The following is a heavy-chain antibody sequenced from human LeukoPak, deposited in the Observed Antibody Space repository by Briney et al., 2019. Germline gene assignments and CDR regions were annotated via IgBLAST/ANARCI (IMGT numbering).Heavy chain of an antibody. CDR1: GGSISVSSYY. Sequence: SETLSLACTVSGGSISVSSYYWGWLRQPPGKGLEWIGNIFYNGKTYYNPSLKSRVTISVDTSKNQFSLKLSSVTAADTAVYLCARHRDTGYYYYMDVWGTGTRSPSP. D-gene: IGHD1-1*01. CDR3: ARHRDTGYYYYMDV. V-gene: IGHV4-39*01. J-gene: IGHJ6*03. CDR2: IFYNGKT.